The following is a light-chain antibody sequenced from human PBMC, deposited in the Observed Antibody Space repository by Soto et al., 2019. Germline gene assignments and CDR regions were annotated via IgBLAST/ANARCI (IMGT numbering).Light chain of an antibody. J-gene: IGKJ5*01. CDR3: QQYNDWPPIT. CDR1: QSVTSSY. Sequence: EMVMTQSPATLSVSPGERATLSCRASQSVTSSYLAWYQQKPGQAPRLLIYGASTRATVIPARFSGSGSGTEFTLTISSLQSEDFAVYYCQQYNDWPPITFGQGTRLEIK. CDR2: GAS. V-gene: IGKV3-15*01.